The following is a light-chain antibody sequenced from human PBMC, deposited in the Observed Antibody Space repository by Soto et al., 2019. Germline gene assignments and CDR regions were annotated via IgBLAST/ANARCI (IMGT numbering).Light chain of an antibody. CDR2: AVT. Sequence: QSVLTQPPSMSGAPGQRVTISCTGSSSNIGAGYDVHWYQRIPGTAPKLLIYAVTNRPSGVPDRFSGSKSDTSASLAITGLQAEDEADYYCHSYDSSLSGSVFGGGTKVTVL. V-gene: IGLV1-40*01. CDR1: SSNIGAGYD. J-gene: IGLJ2*01. CDR3: HSYDSSLSGSV.